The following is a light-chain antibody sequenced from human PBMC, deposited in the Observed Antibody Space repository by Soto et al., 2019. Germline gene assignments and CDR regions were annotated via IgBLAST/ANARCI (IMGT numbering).Light chain of an antibody. CDR2: EVT. CDR1: SSDVGGYDY. Sequence: QSALTQPASVSGSPGQSITISCTGTSSDVGGYDYVSWYQPHPGKAPKLMIYEVTNRPSGVSNRFSGSRSGNTASLTISGLLAEDEADYYCSSYTRRTSLSFGFGAGTKLTVL. J-gene: IGLJ1*01. CDR3: SSYTRRTSLSFG. V-gene: IGLV2-14*01.